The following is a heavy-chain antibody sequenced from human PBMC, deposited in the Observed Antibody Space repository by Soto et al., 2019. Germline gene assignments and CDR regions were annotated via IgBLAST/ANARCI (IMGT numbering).Heavy chain of an antibody. CDR2: LYDVDGS. Sequence: DVQLVESGGSLMQPGESLRLSCAASGLTVSDKKYVAWVRQAPGKGLEWVSALYDVDGSFYADSVKGRFTTSSDSSKTTVYLQMNGLRPDDTAVYYCATWHEREHAYDVWGQGTTVTVSS. J-gene: IGHJ3*01. V-gene: IGHV3-53*01. CDR3: ATWHEREHAYDV. CDR1: GLTVSDKKY. D-gene: IGHD1-1*01.